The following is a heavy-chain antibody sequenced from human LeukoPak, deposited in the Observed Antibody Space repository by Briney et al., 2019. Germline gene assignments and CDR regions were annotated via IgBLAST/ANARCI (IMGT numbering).Heavy chain of an antibody. CDR1: GYDFINYG. CDR3: ARGGPFPSSSSSREYYLDY. J-gene: IGHJ4*02. D-gene: IGHD6-6*01. V-gene: IGHV1-18*01. Sequence: GASVKVSCKASGYDFINYGISWVRQAPGQGLEWMGWRSIYNGNTDYKLQGRVTMTTDTSTNTAYKEVRSLRSDDTAVYYCARGGPFPSSSSSREYYLDYWGQGTLVTVSS. CDR2: RSIYNGNT.